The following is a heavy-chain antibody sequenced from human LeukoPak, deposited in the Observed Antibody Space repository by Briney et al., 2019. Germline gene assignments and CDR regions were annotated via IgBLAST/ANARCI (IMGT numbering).Heavy chain of an antibody. CDR3: VRDCSTGDRAFDI. CDR1: GGSISSYY. J-gene: IGHJ3*02. D-gene: IGHD7-27*01. Sequence: SETLSLTCTVSGGSISSYYWNWIRQPPGKGLEWIGYTFYSGRPNYNPSLKSRVTISVDTSKNQFSLNLSSVTAADTAVYYCVRDCSTGDRAFDIWGQGTMVTVSS. CDR2: TFYSGRP. V-gene: IGHV4-59*01.